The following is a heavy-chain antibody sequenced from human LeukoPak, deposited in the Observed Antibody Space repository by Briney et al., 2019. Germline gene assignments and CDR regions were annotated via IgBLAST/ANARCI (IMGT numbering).Heavy chain of an antibody. J-gene: IGHJ3*02. CDR3: ARGERVVDTDTNDAFDI. Sequence: GGSLRLSCAASGFTFSNYGMSWVRQAPGKGLEWVSSISSGSSYTYYADSVKGRFTISRDNSKNTLYLLMNSLRAEDTAVYYCARGERVVDTDTNDAFDIWGQATMVAVS. V-gene: IGHV3-21*04. D-gene: IGHD5-18*01. CDR1: GFTFSNYG. CDR2: ISSGSSYT.